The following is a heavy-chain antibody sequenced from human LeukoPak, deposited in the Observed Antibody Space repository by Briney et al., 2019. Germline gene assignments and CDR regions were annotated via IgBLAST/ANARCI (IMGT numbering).Heavy chain of an antibody. J-gene: IGHJ4*02. CDR3: VRGQTVMTFDY. V-gene: IGHV3-48*04. Sequence: GGSLRLSCAASGFTFSSYSMNWVRQAPGKGLEWVSYISSSSSTIYYADSVKGRFTISRDNAKNSLYLQMNSLRVEDTAVYYCVRGQTVMTFDYWGQGTPVTVSS. D-gene: IGHD4-11*01. CDR1: GFTFSSYS. CDR2: ISSSSSTI.